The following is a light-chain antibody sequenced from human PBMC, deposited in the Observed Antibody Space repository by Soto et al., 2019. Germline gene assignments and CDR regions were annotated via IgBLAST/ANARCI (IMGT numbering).Light chain of an antibody. J-gene: IGKJ5*01. Sequence: EIVLTQSPGTLSLSPGETATVSCRASQSVSSNNLAWYHQKPGQTPMLLIYGASGRATGIPDWFSGSGSGTDFTITISSLEPEDFAVYYCHQYYNSSTFGQATRLEIE. V-gene: IGKV3-20*01. CDR1: QSVSSNN. CDR2: GAS. CDR3: HQYYNSST.